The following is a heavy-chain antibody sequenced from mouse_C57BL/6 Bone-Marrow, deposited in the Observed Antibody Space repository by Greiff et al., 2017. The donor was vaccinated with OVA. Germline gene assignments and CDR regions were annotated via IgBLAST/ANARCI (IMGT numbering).Heavy chain of an antibody. CDR2: IHPSDSVP. Sequence: QVQLLQPGADLVKPGASVKVSCTASGYTFTSYWMRWVMQRPGHGLVWIGRIHPSDSVPNSNQKFQGKATLTVDTSSSTAYMQLSSLTSENSAVYYCASPNYEYLSWFGNWGKGTLVTVSA. V-gene: IGHV1-74*01. D-gene: IGHD2-4*01. J-gene: IGHJ3*01. CDR3: ASPNYEYLSWFGN. CDR1: GYTFTSYW.